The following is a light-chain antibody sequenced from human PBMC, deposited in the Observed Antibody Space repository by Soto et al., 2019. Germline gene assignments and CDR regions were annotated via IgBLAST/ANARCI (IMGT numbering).Light chain of an antibody. J-gene: IGLJ1*01. Sequence: LTQPASVSGSPGQSITISCTGTSSDVGSYNLVSWYQQHPGKAPKLMIYEGSKRPSGVSNRFSGSKSGNTASLTISGLQAEDEADYYCCSYAGSSTVFGTGTKVTVL. CDR3: CSYAGSSTV. CDR1: SSDVGSYNL. CDR2: EGS. V-gene: IGLV2-23*03.